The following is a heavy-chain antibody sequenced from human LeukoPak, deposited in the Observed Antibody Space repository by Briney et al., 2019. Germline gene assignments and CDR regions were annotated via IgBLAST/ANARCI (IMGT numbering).Heavy chain of an antibody. CDR2: ISSSSSYI. Sequence: GGSLRLSCAASGFTFSSYSMNWVRQAPGKGLEWVSSISSSSSYIYYADSVKGRFTISRDNAKNSLYLQMNSLRAKDTAVYYCARGVSSSSWYVGYFQHWGQGTLVTVSS. J-gene: IGHJ1*01. V-gene: IGHV3-21*01. D-gene: IGHD6-13*01. CDR1: GFTFSSYS. CDR3: ARGVSSSSWYVGYFQH.